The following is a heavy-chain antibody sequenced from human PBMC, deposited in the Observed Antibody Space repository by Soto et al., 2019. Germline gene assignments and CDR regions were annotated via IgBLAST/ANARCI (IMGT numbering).Heavy chain of an antibody. D-gene: IGHD3-9*01. V-gene: IGHV1-69*12. CDR2: IIPIFGTA. J-gene: IGHJ4*02. CDR3: ARDPVTYYDILTGAHDDDGTNYT. CDR1: GGTFSSYA. Sequence: QVQLVQSGAEVKKPGSSVKVSCKASGGTFSSYAISWVRQAPGQGLEWMGGIIPIFGTANYAQKFQGRVTITGDESTSTAYMELSSLRSEDTAVYYCARDPVTYYDILTGAHDDDGTNYTWGQGTLVTVSS.